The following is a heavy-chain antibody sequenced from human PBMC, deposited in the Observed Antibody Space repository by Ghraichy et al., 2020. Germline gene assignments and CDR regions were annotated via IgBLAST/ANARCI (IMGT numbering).Heavy chain of an antibody. J-gene: IGHJ5*02. CDR1: GDSVSSNSAA. CDR3: ARDPIAVAGTPYNWFDP. V-gene: IGHV6-1*01. CDR2: TYYRSKWYN. Sequence: SQTLSLTCAISGDSVSSNSAAWNWIRQSPSRGLEWLGRTYYRSKWYNDYAVSVKSRITINPDTSKNQFSLQLNSVTPEDTAVYYCARDPIAVAGTPYNWFDPWGQGTLVTVSS. D-gene: IGHD6-19*01.